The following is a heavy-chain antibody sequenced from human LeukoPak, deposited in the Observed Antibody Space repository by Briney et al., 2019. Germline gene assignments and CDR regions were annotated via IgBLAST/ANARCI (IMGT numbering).Heavy chain of an antibody. D-gene: IGHD2-2*01. CDR3: ARDRYCTTTRCSDY. CDR1: GFTFSSYR. CDR2: INTDGSST. Sequence: GGSLRLSCAASGFTFSSYRMHWVRQAPEKGLVWVSRINTDGSSTTYADSVKGRFTISRDNAKNTLYLEMNSLRAEDTAVYYCARDRYCTTTRCSDYWGQGTLVTVSS. V-gene: IGHV3-74*03. J-gene: IGHJ4*02.